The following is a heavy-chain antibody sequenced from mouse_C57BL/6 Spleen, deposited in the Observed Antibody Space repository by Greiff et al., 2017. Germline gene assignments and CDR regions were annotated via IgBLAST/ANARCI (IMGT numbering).Heavy chain of an antibody. V-gene: IGHV1-80*01. J-gene: IGHJ4*01. D-gene: IGHD2-3*01. CDR3: ARGGYYVGAMDY. CDR2: IYPGDGDT. CDR1: GYAFSSYW. Sequence: QVQLQQSGAELVKPGASVKISCKASGYAFSSYWMNWVKQRPGKGLEWIGQIYPGDGDTNYNGKFKGKATLTADKSSSTAYMQLSSLTSEDSAVYFCARGGYYVGAMDYWGQGTSVTVSS.